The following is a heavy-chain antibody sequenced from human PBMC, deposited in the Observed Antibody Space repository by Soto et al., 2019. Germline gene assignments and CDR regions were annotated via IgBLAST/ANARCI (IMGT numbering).Heavy chain of an antibody. J-gene: IGHJ2*01. V-gene: IGHV4-30-4*01. D-gene: IGHD4-17*01. CDR3: ARRYYGDYWYFDL. CDR2: IYYSGST. CDR1: GGSISSGDYY. Sequence: TLSLTCTVSGGSISSGDYYWGWILQPPGKGLEWIGYIYYSGSTYYNPSLKSRVTISVDTSKNQFSLKLSSVTAADTAVYYCARRYYGDYWYFDLWGRATLVIVSS.